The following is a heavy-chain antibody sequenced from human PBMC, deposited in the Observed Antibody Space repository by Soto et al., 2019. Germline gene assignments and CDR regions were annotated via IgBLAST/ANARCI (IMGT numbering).Heavy chain of an antibody. V-gene: IGHV4-59*08. CDR3: ARSPIMITFGGVIVAHFDY. Sequence: PSESLSLTCTVSGDSIRSYYWTWIRQPPGRGLEWIGHVYYGGSTNYNPSLKSRVTISVDTSKNQFSLKLSSVTAADTAVYYCARSPIMITFGGVIVAHFDYWGQGTLVTVSS. CDR2: VYYGGST. CDR1: GDSIRSYY. D-gene: IGHD3-16*02. J-gene: IGHJ4*02.